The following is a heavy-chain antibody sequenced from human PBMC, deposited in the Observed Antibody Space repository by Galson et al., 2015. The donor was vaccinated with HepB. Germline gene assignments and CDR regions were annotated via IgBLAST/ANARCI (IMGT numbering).Heavy chain of an antibody. CDR3: AMASIAAAGTEFDY. CDR1: GFTFTRYY. D-gene: IGHD6-13*01. J-gene: IGHJ4*02. V-gene: IGHV1-46*03. Sequence: SVKVSCKASGFTFTRYYMHWVRQAPGQGLEWMGIINPSGGSTSYAQKFQGRVTMTRDTSTSTVYMELSSLRSEVTAVYFCAMASIAAAGTEFDYWGQGTLATVSS. CDR2: INPSGGST.